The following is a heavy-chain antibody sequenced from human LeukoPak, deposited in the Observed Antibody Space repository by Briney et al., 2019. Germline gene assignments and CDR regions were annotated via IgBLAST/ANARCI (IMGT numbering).Heavy chain of an antibody. Sequence: SETLSLTCTVSGGSISSYYWSWIRQPAGKGLEWIGRIYTSGSTNYNPSVKSRVTISVDKSKNQFSLKMNSVTAADTAVYYCARDYYDSSGYYGRGGYYYMDVWGKGTTVTVSS. D-gene: IGHD3-22*01. V-gene: IGHV4-4*07. CDR1: GGSISSYY. CDR2: IYTSGST. J-gene: IGHJ6*03. CDR3: ARDYYDSSGYYGRGGYYYMDV.